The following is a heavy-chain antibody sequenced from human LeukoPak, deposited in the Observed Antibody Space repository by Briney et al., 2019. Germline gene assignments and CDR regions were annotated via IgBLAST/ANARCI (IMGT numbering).Heavy chain of an antibody. CDR2: INTNTGNP. CDR1: GYTFNSYA. Sequence: ASVKVSCKASGYTFNSYALDWVRQAPGQGLEWMGWINTNTGNPTYAQGFTGRFVFSLDTSVSTAYLEISSLKAEDTAVYYCARARYCIGSICPAGYYGMDVWGQGTTVTVSS. V-gene: IGHV7-4-1*02. J-gene: IGHJ6*02. D-gene: IGHD2-15*01. CDR3: ARARYCIGSICPAGYYGMDV.